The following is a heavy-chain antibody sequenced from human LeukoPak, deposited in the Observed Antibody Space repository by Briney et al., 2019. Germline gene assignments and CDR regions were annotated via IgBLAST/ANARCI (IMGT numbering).Heavy chain of an antibody. Sequence: SETLSLTCTVSGDSISSYYWTWIRQPAGRGLEWIGRFYISGRSSYSPSLKSRVSMSVDKSKNQFSLKLTSATAADTAVYYCARDFLSSFTFDYWGQGILVTVSS. CDR1: GDSISSYY. CDR2: FYISGRS. V-gene: IGHV4-4*07. J-gene: IGHJ4*02. D-gene: IGHD2-2*01. CDR3: ARDFLSSFTFDY.